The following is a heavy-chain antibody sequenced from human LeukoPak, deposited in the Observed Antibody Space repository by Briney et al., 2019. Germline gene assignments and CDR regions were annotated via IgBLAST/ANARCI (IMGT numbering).Heavy chain of an antibody. CDR1: GGSISNYY. D-gene: IGHD2-2*01. V-gene: IGHV4-4*07. Sequence: SETLSLTCTVSGGSISNYYWSWIRQPAGKGLEWIGRIYTSGSTNYNPSLESRVTMSLDTSKNQFSLKLSSVTAADTAVYYCARDLSVVEPATIFDYWGQGTLVTVSS. J-gene: IGHJ4*02. CDR2: IYTSGST. CDR3: ARDLSVVEPATIFDY.